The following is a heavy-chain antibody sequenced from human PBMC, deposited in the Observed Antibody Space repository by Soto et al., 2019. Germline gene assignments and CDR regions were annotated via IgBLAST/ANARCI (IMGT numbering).Heavy chain of an antibody. Sequence: QVQLVQSGAEVKKPGASVKVSCKASGYTFTSYYMHWVRQTPGQGLEWMGRINASGGSTSYAQKFQGRVTMTRDTSTSTVYMELSSLRSEDTAVYYCARGAIAVAGQRDNWFDPWGQGTLVTVSS. CDR1: GYTFTSYY. D-gene: IGHD6-19*01. J-gene: IGHJ5*02. V-gene: IGHV1-46*03. CDR3: ARGAIAVAGQRDNWFDP. CDR2: INASGGST.